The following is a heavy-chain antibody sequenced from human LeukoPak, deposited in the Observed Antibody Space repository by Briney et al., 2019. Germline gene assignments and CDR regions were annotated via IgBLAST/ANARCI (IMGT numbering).Heavy chain of an antibody. Sequence: SETLSLTCAVYGGSFSGYYWSWIRQPPGKGLEWIGYIYYSGSTNYNPSLKSRVTISVDTSKNQFSLKLSSVTAADTAVYYCAREEEMATIGAFDIWGQGTMVTVSS. D-gene: IGHD5-24*01. CDR3: AREEEMATIGAFDI. J-gene: IGHJ3*02. CDR2: IYYSGST. CDR1: GGSFSGYY. V-gene: IGHV4-59*01.